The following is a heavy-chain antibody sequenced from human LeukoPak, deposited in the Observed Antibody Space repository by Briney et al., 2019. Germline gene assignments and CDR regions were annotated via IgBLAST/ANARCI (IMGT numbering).Heavy chain of an antibody. Sequence: GESLRISCQVFGYTFTISWIGWVRQLPGKGLDWMAIIYAGNSDTKYSPSFQGQASISTDRSTSTAYLQWSSLQASDTAIYFCAILNHPDGRVYWGQGTLVTVSS. CDR2: IYAGNSDT. D-gene: IGHD5-24*01. CDR3: AILNHPDGRVY. J-gene: IGHJ4*02. V-gene: IGHV5-51*01. CDR1: GYTFTISW.